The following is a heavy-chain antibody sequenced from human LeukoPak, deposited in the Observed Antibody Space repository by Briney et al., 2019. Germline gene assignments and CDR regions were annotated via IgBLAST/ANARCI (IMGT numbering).Heavy chain of an antibody. CDR3: ARDASPYDSINWFDP. V-gene: IGHV3-21*01. CDR2: ISGTSSYR. CDR1: GFTFSRYT. Sequence: KPGGSLRLSCAASGFTFSRYTMNWVRQVPGKGLEWVSSISGTSSYRYYAESVKGRFSISRDDATNSVYLQMNSLRVEDTAVYYCARDASPYDSINWFDPWGQGTQVTVSS. J-gene: IGHJ5*02. D-gene: IGHD3-3*01.